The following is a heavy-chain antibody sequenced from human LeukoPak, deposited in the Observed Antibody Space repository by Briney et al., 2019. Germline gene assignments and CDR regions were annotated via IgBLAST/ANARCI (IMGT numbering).Heavy chain of an antibody. V-gene: IGHV1-46*01. CDR1: GYTFTSYY. CDR3: ARDRVQDY. J-gene: IGHJ4*02. Sequence: ASVQVSCKASGYTFTSYYMHWLRQAPGQGLQWLGIINPSGGSTSYAQKFQGRVTMTRDTSTSTVYMELSSLRAEDTAVYYCARDRVQDYWGQGTLVTVSS. D-gene: IGHD1-1*01. CDR2: INPSGGST.